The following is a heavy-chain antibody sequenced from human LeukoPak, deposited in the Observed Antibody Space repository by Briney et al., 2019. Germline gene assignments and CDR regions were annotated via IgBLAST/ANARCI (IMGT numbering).Heavy chain of an antibody. CDR2: INLNSGGT. Sequence: ASVKVSFKASGFTFTDFYIHWVRQAPGQGLELMGWINLNSGGTNYAQRFQGRVTMTRDTSSSTAYMDLSRLRSDDTAVYYCARDNPDSAFDYWGQGTLVTVSS. J-gene: IGHJ4*02. D-gene: IGHD1-14*01. CDR3: ARDNPDSAFDY. CDR1: GFTFTDFY. V-gene: IGHV1-2*02.